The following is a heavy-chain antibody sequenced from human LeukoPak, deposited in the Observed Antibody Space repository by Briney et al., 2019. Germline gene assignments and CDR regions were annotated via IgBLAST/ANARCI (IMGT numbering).Heavy chain of an antibody. Sequence: SLRLSCAASGFTFDDYAMHWVRQAPGKGLEWVAGISWNSGSIVYADSVKGRFTISRDNAKDSLYLQMNSLRAEDTALYYCAKAANPAVASHIDYWGQGTLVTVSS. D-gene: IGHD6-19*01. J-gene: IGHJ4*02. CDR1: GFTFDDYA. V-gene: IGHV3-9*01. CDR2: ISWNSGSI. CDR3: AKAANPAVASHIDY.